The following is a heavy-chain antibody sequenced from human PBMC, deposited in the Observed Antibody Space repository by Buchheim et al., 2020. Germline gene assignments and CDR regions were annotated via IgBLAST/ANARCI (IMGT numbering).Heavy chain of an antibody. CDR1: GGSISSSNW. D-gene: IGHD3-22*01. Sequence: QVQLQESGPGLVKPSGPLSLTCAVSGGSISSSNWWSWVRQPPGKGLEWIGEIYHSGSTNYNPSLKRRVTISVDKSKNQFSLKLSSVTAADTAVYYCARGTAGYYDSSGYYLSVRYFDYWGQGTL. CDR2: IYHSGST. V-gene: IGHV4-4*02. CDR3: ARGTAGYYDSSGYYLSVRYFDY. J-gene: IGHJ4*02.